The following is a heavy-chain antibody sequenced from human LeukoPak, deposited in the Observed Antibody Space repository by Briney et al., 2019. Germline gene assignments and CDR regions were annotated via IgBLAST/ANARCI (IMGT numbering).Heavy chain of an antibody. CDR3: TRDALFGSGRTHLDF. CDR2: IKQDGSEA. V-gene: IGHV3-7*04. D-gene: IGHD3-10*01. J-gene: IGHJ4*02. Sequence: GGSLKLSCAASEFTFNRYWMSWVRQAPGKGLQWVANIKQDGSEAHYVDSVKCRFTISRDNAKNSLSLQMNSLNVDDTGVYFCTRDALFGSGRTHLDFWSQGTLVSVSS. CDR1: EFTFNRYW.